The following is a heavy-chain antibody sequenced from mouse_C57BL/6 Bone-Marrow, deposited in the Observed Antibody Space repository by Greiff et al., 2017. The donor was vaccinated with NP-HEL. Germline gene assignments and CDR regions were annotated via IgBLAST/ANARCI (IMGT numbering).Heavy chain of an antibody. CDR3: ARQVSPAMDY. Sequence: EVKLVESGGGLVQPGGSLKLSCAASGFTFTDYYMSWVRQPPGKALEWLGFIRNKANGYTTEYSASVKGRFTISRDNSQSILYLQMNALRAEDSATYYCARQVSPAMDYWGQGTSVTVSS. CDR2: IRNKANGYTT. V-gene: IGHV7-3*01. D-gene: IGHD6-2*01. J-gene: IGHJ4*01. CDR1: GFTFTDYY.